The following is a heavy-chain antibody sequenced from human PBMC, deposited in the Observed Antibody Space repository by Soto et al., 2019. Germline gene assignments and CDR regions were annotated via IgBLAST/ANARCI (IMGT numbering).Heavy chain of an antibody. CDR3: AHSRNLITEDAQVGDFDY. CDR2: IYWDDDE. Sequence: KESGPTLVKPTQTLTLTCSFSGFSLTPAGVSVGWVRQSPGEALEWLALIYWDDDERYSPSLKTRLTITKHTSKNQVVLKMTNMAPVDTATYYCAHSRNLITEDAQVGDFDYWGQGTLVTVSS. D-gene: IGHD3-10*01. CDR1: GFSLTPAGVS. V-gene: IGHV2-5*02. J-gene: IGHJ4*02.